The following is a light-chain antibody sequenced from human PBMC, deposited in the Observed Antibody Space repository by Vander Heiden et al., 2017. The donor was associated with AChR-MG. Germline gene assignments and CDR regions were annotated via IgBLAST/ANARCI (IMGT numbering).Light chain of an antibody. CDR1: NIERQS. CDR3: QVWDSGTDQVV. J-gene: IGLJ3*02. CDR2: NDS. Sequence: SYVLTQPLSVSVAPGPTARITCGGKNIERQSVHGYQQKPGQAPVLVIYNDSDRPSEIPERFSGSNSGETAALTISRVEAGDEADYFCQVWDSGTDQVVFGGGTQLTVL. V-gene: IGLV3-21*04.